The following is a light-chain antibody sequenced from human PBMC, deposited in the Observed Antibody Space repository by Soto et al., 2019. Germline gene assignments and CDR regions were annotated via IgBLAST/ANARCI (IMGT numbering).Light chain of an antibody. V-gene: IGKV1-6*01. J-gene: IGKJ1*01. CDR1: QDIRTE. Sequence: AIQMTQSPSSLSASVGDRVTITCRASQDIRTELGWYQQKPGNAPKLLIYATSILQSGVPSRFSGLGSGTDFTLTISSLQTEDFATYYCLQDYSYPRTFGQGTKVEIK. CDR3: LQDYSYPRT. CDR2: ATS.